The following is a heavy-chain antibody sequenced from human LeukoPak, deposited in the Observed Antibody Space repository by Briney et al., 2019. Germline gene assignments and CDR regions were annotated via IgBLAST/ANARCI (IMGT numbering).Heavy chain of an antibody. Sequence: PSETLSLTCAVYGGSFSGYYWSWIRQPPGKGLEWIGEINHSGSTNYNPSLKSRVTISVDTSKNQFSLKLSSVTAADTAVYYCASRAQYWFDPWGQGTLVTVSS. CDR1: GGSFSGYY. CDR2: INHSGST. CDR3: ASRAQYWFDP. V-gene: IGHV4-34*01. J-gene: IGHJ5*02.